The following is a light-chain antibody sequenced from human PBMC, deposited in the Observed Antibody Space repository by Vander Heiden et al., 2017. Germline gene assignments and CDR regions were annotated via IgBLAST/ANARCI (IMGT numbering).Light chain of an antibody. CDR1: QGISSY. Sequence: IRLTQSPSSFSASTGDRVTIPCRASQGISSYLAWYQQKPGKAPKLLIYAASTCLSAVPSTLSGSGSATDFTLTIICLLCEDFATYYCRQEASYASSFGPGTKLXIK. CDR2: AAS. CDR3: RQEASYASS. J-gene: IGKJ2*03. V-gene: IGKV1-8*01.